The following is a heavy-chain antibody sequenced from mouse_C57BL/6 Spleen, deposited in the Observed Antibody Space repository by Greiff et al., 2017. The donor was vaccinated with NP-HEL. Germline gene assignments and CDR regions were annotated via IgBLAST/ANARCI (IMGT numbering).Heavy chain of an antibody. CDR1: GYSITSGYY. J-gene: IGHJ3*01. CDR3: ASSYYDYDVWFAY. CDR2: ISYDGSN. Sequence: EVQVVESGPGLVKPSQSLSLTCSVTGYSITSGYYWNWIRQFPGNKLEWMGYISYDGSNNYNPSLKNRISITRDTSKNQFFLKLNSVTTEDTATYYCASSYYDYDVWFAYWGQGTLVTVSA. D-gene: IGHD2-4*01. V-gene: IGHV3-6*01.